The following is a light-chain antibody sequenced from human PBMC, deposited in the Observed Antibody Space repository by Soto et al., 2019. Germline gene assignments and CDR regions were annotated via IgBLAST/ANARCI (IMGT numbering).Light chain of an antibody. CDR3: QHYNSYSEA. CDR1: QTISSW. Sequence: DIQMTQSPSTLSGSVGDRVTITCRASQTISSWLAWYQQKPGKAPKLLIYKASTLKSGVPSRFSGSGSGTEFTLTTSSLQPDDVATYYCQHYNSYSEAVGQGTKVELK. CDR2: KAS. J-gene: IGKJ1*01. V-gene: IGKV1-5*03.